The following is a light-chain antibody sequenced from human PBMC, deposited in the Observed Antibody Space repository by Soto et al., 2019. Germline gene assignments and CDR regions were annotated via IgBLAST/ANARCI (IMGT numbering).Light chain of an antibody. V-gene: IGLV2-11*01. J-gene: IGLJ3*02. CDR2: DVS. CDR1: SSDVGGYNY. Sequence: QSALTQPRSVSGSPGQSVTISCTGTSSDVGGYNYVSWYQQHPGKAPKLMIYDVSKRPSGVTDRFSGSKSGNTASLTISVLQAEDEADYYCCSYAGSYTLVFGGGTKLTVL. CDR3: CSYAGSYTLV.